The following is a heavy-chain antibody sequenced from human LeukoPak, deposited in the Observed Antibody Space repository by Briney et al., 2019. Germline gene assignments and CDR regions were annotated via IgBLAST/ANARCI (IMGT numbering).Heavy chain of an antibody. CDR2: IKQGGNEK. V-gene: IGHV3-7*01. CDR3: ARGPNYGDRVDYFDY. Sequence: GGSLRLSYAASGFIFRNHWMSWVRQVPGRGLEWVAHIKQGGNEKHYVDSVEGRFTLSRDDSKNSLYLQMNSLRVDDSAVYYCARGPNYGDRVDYFDYWGQGTLVTVSS. J-gene: IGHJ4*02. D-gene: IGHD4-17*01. CDR1: GFIFRNHW.